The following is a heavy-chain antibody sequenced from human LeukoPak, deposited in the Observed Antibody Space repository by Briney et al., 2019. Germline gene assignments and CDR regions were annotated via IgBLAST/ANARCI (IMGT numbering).Heavy chain of an antibody. CDR1: TYNFTTFW. J-gene: IGHJ4*02. V-gene: IGHV5-51*01. CDR2: INPSDSYT. CDR3: ARLVSREVEVADKLPDY. D-gene: IGHD6-19*01. Sequence: GQSLKISCEGSTYNFTTFWIGWVRQMPGKGPEWMGIINPSDSYTKYSPSFQGQVTISVDKSISTAYLQWNSLKASDTAIYYCARLVSREVEVADKLPDYWGQGTLVTVSS.